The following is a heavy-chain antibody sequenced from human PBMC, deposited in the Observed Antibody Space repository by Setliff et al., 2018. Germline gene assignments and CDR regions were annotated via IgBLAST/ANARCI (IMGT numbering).Heavy chain of an antibody. D-gene: IGHD7-27*01. Sequence: GGSLRLSCAASGFAFASYNMIWVRQAPGKGLEWVSSLSSANNYIVYADSVKGRFTISRDDSKNTLYLQMNSLKTEDTAVYYCTRDSNHNWGSGRDYWGQGTLVTVSS. V-gene: IGHV3-21*03. CDR2: LSSANNYI. J-gene: IGHJ4*02. CDR1: GFAFASYN. CDR3: TRDSNHNWGSGRDY.